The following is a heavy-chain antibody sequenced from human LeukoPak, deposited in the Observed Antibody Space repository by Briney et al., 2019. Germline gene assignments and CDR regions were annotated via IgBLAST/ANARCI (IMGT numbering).Heavy chain of an antibody. CDR2: ISYDGSNK. CDR3: ARDAPRSPNGYSGYGGAFGDY. Sequence: GGSLRLSCAASGFTFSSYAMHWVRQAPGKGLEWVAVISYDGSNKYYADSVKGRFTISRDNSKNTLYLQMNSLRAEDTAVYYCARDAPRSPNGYSGYGGAFGDYWGQGTLVTVSS. J-gene: IGHJ4*02. CDR1: GFTFSSYA. V-gene: IGHV3-30-3*01. D-gene: IGHD5-12*01.